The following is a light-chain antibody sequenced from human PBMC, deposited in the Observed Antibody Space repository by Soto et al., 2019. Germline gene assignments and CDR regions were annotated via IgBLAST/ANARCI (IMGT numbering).Light chain of an antibody. CDR2: TNN. J-gene: IGLJ2*01. CDR1: SSNIGSNS. Sequence: QSLLTQPPSASGTPGQRVTISCSGSSSNIGSNSVSWYQQLPGAAPKLLIYTNNQRPSGVPDRFSGSKSGTSASLAITGLQSDDEADYYCAAWDDSLSGHVVFGGGTKLTVL. V-gene: IGLV1-44*01. CDR3: AAWDDSLSGHVV.